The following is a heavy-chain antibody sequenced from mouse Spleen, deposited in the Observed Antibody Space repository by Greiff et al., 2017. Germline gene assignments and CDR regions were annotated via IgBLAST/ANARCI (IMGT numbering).Heavy chain of an antibody. D-gene: IGHD2-3*01. Sequence: DVKLVESEGGLVQPGSSMKLSCTASGFTFSDYYMAWVRQVPEKGLEWVANINYDGSSTYYLDSLKSRFIISRDNAKNILYLQMSSLKSEDTATYYCARDKDDGGFAYWGQGTLVTVSA. J-gene: IGHJ3*01. CDR3: ARDKDDGGFAY. V-gene: IGHV5-16*01. CDR1: GFTFSDYY. CDR2: INYDGSST.